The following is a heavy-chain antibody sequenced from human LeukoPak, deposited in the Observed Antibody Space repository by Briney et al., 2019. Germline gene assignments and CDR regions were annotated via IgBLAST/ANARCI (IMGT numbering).Heavy chain of an antibody. Sequence: ASVKVSCKASGGTFSSYAISWVRQAPGQGLEWMGGIIPVFGTANYAQKFQGRVTITADESTSTAYMELSSLRSEDTAVYYCARANPDWFDPWGQGTLVTVSS. CDR1: GGTFSSYA. CDR3: ARANPDWFDP. CDR2: IIPVFGTA. V-gene: IGHV1-69*13. J-gene: IGHJ5*02.